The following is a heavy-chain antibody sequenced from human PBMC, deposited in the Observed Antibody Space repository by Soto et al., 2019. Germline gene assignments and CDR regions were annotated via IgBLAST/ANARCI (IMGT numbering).Heavy chain of an antibody. CDR3: ARQSRAYDFSPFDY. V-gene: IGHV3-7*01. CDR2: IKQDETEK. J-gene: IGHJ4*02. Sequence: EVQVVESGGGLVQPGGSLRLSCAASGFIFNTYWMTWVRQAPGKGLEWVANIKQDETEKYYLDSVKGRFTISRDNVKFSLFLQMNSLRVEDTAVYYCARQSRAYDFSPFDYWGQGTLVTVSS. D-gene: IGHD3-3*01. CDR1: GFIFNTYW.